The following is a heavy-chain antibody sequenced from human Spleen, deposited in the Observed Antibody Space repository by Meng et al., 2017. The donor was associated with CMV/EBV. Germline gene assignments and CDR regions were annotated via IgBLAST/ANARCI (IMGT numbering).Heavy chain of an antibody. CDR1: GFTFSSYS. CDR3: ARVGVDFWSGHSPYDI. V-gene: IGHV3-74*01. D-gene: IGHD3-3*01. CDR2: VNGDGSST. Sequence: GESLKISCAASGFTFSSYSMNWVRQAPGKGLVWVSRVNGDGSSTRYADSVKGRFTISRDNAKDTLYLQMNSLRAEDTAVYYCARVGVDFWSGHSPYDIWGQGTVVTVSS. J-gene: IGHJ3*02.